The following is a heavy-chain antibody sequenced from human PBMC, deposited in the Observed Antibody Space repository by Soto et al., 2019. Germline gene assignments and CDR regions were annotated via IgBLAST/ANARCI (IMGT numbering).Heavy chain of an antibody. V-gene: IGHV5-51*01. CDR2: IYPGDSDT. Sequence: LGESLKISCKGSGYSFTSYWIGWVRQMPGKGLEWMGIIYPGDSDTRYSPSFQGQVTISADKSISTAYLQWSSLKASDTAMYYCARTRAYYDILTGYYFDYWGQGTLVTVSS. CDR3: ARTRAYYDILTGYYFDY. J-gene: IGHJ4*02. D-gene: IGHD3-9*01. CDR1: GYSFTSYW.